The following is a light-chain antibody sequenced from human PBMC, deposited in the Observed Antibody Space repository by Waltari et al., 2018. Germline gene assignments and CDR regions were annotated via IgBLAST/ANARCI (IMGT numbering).Light chain of an antibody. V-gene: IGKV3-15*01. CDR3: QQYNNWPRT. CDR2: GAS. Sequence: EIVMTQSPATLSVSPGERATFPCRASQSVSSNLAWYQQKPGQAPRLLIYGASTRATGIPARFSGSGSGTEFTLTISSMQSEDFAVYYCQQYNNWPRTFGQGTKVEIK. CDR1: QSVSSN. J-gene: IGKJ1*01.